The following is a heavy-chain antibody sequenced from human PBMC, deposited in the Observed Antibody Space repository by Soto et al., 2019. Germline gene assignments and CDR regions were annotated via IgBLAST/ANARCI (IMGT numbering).Heavy chain of an antibody. Sequence: APEKVSCKASGGPFSSYAISRVRQAPGPRPEWMGGIIPIFGTANYAQKFQGRVTITADESTSTAYMELSSLRSEDTAVYYCASGVVPAALGNYYYYGMDVWGQGTTVTVSS. D-gene: IGHD2-2*01. CDR3: ASGVVPAALGNYYYYGMDV. CDR2: IIPIFGTA. CDR1: GGPFSSYA. V-gene: IGHV1-69*13. J-gene: IGHJ6*02.